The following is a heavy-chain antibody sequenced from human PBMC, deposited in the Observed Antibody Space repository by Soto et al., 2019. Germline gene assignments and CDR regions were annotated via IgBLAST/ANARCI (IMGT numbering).Heavy chain of an antibody. CDR1: GFTFSSYS. CDR2: ISSSSSTI. J-gene: IGHJ3*02. Sequence: GGSLRLSCAASGFTFSSYSMNWVRQAPGKGLEWVSYISSSSSTIYYADSVKGRFTISRDNAKNSLYLQMNSLRDEDTAVYYCARDPGWDYYGSGSYYDAFDIWGQGTMVTVSS. V-gene: IGHV3-48*02. D-gene: IGHD3-10*01. CDR3: ARDPGWDYYGSGSYYDAFDI.